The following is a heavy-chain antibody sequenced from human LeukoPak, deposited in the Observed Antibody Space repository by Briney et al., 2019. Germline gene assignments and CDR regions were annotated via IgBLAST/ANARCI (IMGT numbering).Heavy chain of an antibody. CDR2: TYYRSKWYN. CDR3: ARQNNTYHHYNLGWFDP. V-gene: IGHV6-1*01. CDR1: GDSVSSNSAA. Sequence: SQTLSLTCAISGDSVSSNSAAWNWIRQSPSRGLEWLGRTYYRSKWYNDYTVSVKSRITINPDTSKNQFSLQLSSVTPEDTAVYYCARQNNTYHHYNLGWFDPWGQGTLVTVSS. J-gene: IGHJ5*02. D-gene: IGHD1-1*01.